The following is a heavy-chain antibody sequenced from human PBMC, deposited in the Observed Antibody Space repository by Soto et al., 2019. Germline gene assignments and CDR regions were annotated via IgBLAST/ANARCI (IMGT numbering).Heavy chain of an antibody. CDR2: IYYSGST. V-gene: IGHV4-61*01. CDR3: ARAVGASGGSPIFDY. CDR1: GGSISSSSYY. Sequence: SETLSLTCTVSGGSISSSSYYWSWIRQPPGKGLEWIGYIYYSGSTYYKSSLKSRVTISVDTSKNQFSLKLSSVTAADTAVYYCARAVGASGGSPIFDYWGQGTLVTVSS. D-gene: IGHD2-15*01. J-gene: IGHJ4*02.